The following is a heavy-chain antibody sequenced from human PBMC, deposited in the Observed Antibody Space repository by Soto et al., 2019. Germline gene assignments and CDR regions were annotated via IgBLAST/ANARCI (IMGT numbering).Heavy chain of an antibody. CDR3: TTDTIREEMATIPYFDY. D-gene: IGHD5-12*01. Sequence: GGSLRLSCAASGFTFSNAWMNCVRQAPGKGLEWVGRIKSKTDGGTTDYAAPVKGRFTISRDDSKNTLYLQMNSLKTEDTAVYYCTTDTIREEMATIPYFDYWGQGTLVTVSS. CDR2: IKSKTDGGTT. CDR1: GFTFSNAW. V-gene: IGHV3-15*07. J-gene: IGHJ4*02.